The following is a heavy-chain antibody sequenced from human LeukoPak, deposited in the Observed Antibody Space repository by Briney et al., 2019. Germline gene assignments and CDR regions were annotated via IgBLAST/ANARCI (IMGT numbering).Heavy chain of an antibody. CDR2: IYYSENT. CDR1: GGSISGYY. D-gene: IGHD2-21*02. Sequence: SETLSLTCTVSGGSISGYYWSWIRQAPGKGLEWVGHIYYSENTNYNNPSLKSRVTISVDMSKNQFSLKLRSVTAADTAVYYCARWANCGGDCYWLQHWGQGTLVTVSS. CDR3: ARWANCGGDCYWLQH. V-gene: IGHV4-59*08. J-gene: IGHJ1*01.